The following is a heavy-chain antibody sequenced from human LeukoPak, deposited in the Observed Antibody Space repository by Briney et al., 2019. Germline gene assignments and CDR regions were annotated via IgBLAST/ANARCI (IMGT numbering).Heavy chain of an antibody. D-gene: IGHD5-18*01. Sequence: GGSLRLSCAASGFTFSSYGMHWVRQAPGKGLEWVAIIWYDGSNKYYEDSVKGRFTISRDNSKNTLYLQMNSLRAEDTAVYSCARGLGYSYGYGIDYWGQGTLVTVSS. CDR3: ARGLGYSYGYGIDY. CDR1: GFTFSSYG. J-gene: IGHJ4*02. CDR2: IWYDGSNK. V-gene: IGHV3-33*01.